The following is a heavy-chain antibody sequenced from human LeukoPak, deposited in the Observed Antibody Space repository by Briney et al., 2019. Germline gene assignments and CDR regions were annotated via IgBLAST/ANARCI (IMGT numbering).Heavy chain of an antibody. CDR3: ARDGTRFGESLYYYYMDV. CDR1: GYSISSGYY. CDR2: IYHSGST. D-gene: IGHD3-10*01. V-gene: IGHV4-38-2*02. J-gene: IGHJ6*03. Sequence: SETLSLTCTVSGYSISSGYYWGWIRQPPGKGLEWIGSIYHSGSTYYNPSLKGRVTISVDTSKNQFSLKLGSVTAADTAVYYCARDGTRFGESLYYYYMDVWGKGTTVTVSS.